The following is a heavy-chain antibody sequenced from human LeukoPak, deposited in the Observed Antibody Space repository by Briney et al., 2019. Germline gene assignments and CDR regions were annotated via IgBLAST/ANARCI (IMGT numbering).Heavy chain of an antibody. V-gene: IGHV3-7*01. D-gene: IGHD3-10*01. J-gene: IGHJ4*02. CDR1: GFTFSSYW. CDR2: IKQDGSEK. CDR3: ARTLWFGELFSTPSDY. Sequence: GGSLRLSCAASGFTFSSYWMSWVRQAPGKGLEWVANIKQDGSEKYYVDSVKGRFTISRDNAKNSLYLQMNSLRAEDTAVYYCARTLWFGELFSTPSDYWGQGTLVTVSS.